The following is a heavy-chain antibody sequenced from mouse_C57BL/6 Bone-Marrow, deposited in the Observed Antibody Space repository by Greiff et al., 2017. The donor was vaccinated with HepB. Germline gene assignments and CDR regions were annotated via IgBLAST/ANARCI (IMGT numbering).Heavy chain of an antibody. D-gene: IGHD1-1*01. CDR3: ARKGTTVVAPDWYFDV. V-gene: IGHV1-53*01. CDR1: GYTFTSYW. J-gene: IGHJ1*03. Sequence: VQLQQPGTELVKPGASVKLSCKASGYTFTSYWMHWVKQRPGQGLEWIGNINPSNGGTNYNEKFKSKATLTVDKSSSTAYMQLSSLTSEDSAVYYCARKGTTVVAPDWYFDVWGTGTTVTVSS. CDR2: INPSNGGT.